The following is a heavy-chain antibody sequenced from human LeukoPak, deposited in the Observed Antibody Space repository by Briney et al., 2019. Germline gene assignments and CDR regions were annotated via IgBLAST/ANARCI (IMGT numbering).Heavy chain of an antibody. CDR2: ISPYNGNT. V-gene: IGHV1-18*01. J-gene: IGHJ5*02. D-gene: IGHD2-15*01. CDR3: ARADCSGGSCYSHWFDP. Sequence: ASVKVSCKASGYTFTTYGISWVRQAPGQGLEWMGWISPYNGNTKYAQKVQGRVTMTTDTSTSTAYMELRSLRSDDTAVYYCARADCSGGSCYSHWFDPWGQGTLVTVSS. CDR1: GYTFTTYG.